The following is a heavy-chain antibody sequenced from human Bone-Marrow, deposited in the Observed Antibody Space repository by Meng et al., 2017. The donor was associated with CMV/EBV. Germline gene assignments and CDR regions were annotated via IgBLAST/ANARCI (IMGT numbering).Heavy chain of an antibody. V-gene: IGHV3-30*04. CDR1: GFTFSSYA. Sequence: GGSLRLSCAASGFTFSSYAMHWVRQAPGKGLEWVAVISYDGSNKYYADSVKGRFTISRDNSKNTLYLQMNSLRAEDTAVYYCAREGCSGGSCYSSHYYGMDVWGQGATVTVSS. CDR2: ISYDGSNK. CDR3: AREGCSGGSCYSSHYYGMDV. D-gene: IGHD2-15*01. J-gene: IGHJ6*01.